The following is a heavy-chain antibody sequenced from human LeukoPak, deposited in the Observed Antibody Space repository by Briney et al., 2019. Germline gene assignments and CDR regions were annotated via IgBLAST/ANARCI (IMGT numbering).Heavy chain of an antibody. CDR2: ISSSGSSM. Sequence: GGSLRLSCVASGFTFSSYEMNWVRQAPGKGLEWVSSISSSGSSMYYADSVKGRFAISRDNAKNTLYLQMNSLRAEDTAVYYCARESSGGYCFEGFESWGQGTMVTVSS. D-gene: IGHD2-21*01. CDR3: ARESSGGYCFEGFES. CDR1: GFTFSSYE. V-gene: IGHV3-48*03. J-gene: IGHJ3*02.